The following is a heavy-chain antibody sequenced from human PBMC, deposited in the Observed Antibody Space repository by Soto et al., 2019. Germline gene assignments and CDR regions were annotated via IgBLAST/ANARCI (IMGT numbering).Heavy chain of an antibody. J-gene: IGHJ5*02. CDR1: GGSISSYY. V-gene: IGHV4-59*06. CDR2: IYYSGST. CDR3: ATSFDP. Sequence: SETLSLTCTVSGGSISSYYWSWLRQPPGKGLEWIGYIYYSGSTYYNPSLKSRVTISVDTSKNQFSLKLSSVTAADTAVYYCATSFDPWGQGTLVTVSS.